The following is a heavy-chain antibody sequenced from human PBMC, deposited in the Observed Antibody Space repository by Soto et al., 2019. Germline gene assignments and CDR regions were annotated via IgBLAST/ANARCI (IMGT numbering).Heavy chain of an antibody. V-gene: IGHV5-51*01. CDR1: GYSFTSYW. J-gene: IGHJ6*02. CDR2: IYPGDSDT. CDR3: ARSIVGATHYYYGMDV. D-gene: IGHD1-26*01. Sequence: ESLKISCKGSGYSFTSYWIGLVRQMPGKGLEWMGIIYPGDSDTRYSPSFQGQVTISADKSISTAYLQWGSLKASDTAMYYCARSIVGATHYYYGMDVWGQGTTVTVSS.